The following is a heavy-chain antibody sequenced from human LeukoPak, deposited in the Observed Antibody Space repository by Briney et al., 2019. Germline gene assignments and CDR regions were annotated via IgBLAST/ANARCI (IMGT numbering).Heavy chain of an antibody. CDR3: ARVVYSSSGEYYYYGMDV. V-gene: IGHV1-69*04. CDR1: GGTFSSYA. Sequence: ASVKVSCKASGGTFSSYAISWVRQAPGRGLEWMGRIIPILGIANYAQKFQGRVTITADKSTSTAYMELSSLRSEDTAVYYCARVVYSSSGEYYYYGMDVWGQGTTVTVSS. D-gene: IGHD6-13*01. CDR2: IIPILGIA. J-gene: IGHJ6*02.